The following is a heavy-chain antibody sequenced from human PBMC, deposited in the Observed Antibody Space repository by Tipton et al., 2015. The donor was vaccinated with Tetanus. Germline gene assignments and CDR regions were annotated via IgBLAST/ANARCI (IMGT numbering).Heavy chain of an antibody. V-gene: IGHV3-30-3*01. Sequence: SLRLSCAASGFTFSSYAMRWVRQAPGKGLEWVAVISYGGSNKYYADSVKGRFTISRDNSKNTLYLQMNSLRAEDTAVYYCARDGGGYCSSTSCYLGYWGQGTLVTVSS. CDR3: ARDGGGYCSSTSCYLGY. D-gene: IGHD2-2*01. CDR1: GFTFSSYA. J-gene: IGHJ4*02. CDR2: ISYGGSNK.